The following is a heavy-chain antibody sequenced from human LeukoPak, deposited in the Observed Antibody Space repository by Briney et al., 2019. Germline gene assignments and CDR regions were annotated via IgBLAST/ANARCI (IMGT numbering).Heavy chain of an antibody. J-gene: IGHJ5*02. CDR1: GFTFSDYY. D-gene: IGHD5-18*01. Sequence: GGSLRLSCAASGFTFSDYYMSWIRQPPGKGLEWVSSTFQGGGEIHYADSVRGRFTISRDNSRSTLFLQMNSLRGEDTAIYYCATYRQVMLPFEAWGRGTLVTVSS. V-gene: IGHV3-11*01. CDR3: ATYRQVMLPFEA. CDR2: TFQGGGEI.